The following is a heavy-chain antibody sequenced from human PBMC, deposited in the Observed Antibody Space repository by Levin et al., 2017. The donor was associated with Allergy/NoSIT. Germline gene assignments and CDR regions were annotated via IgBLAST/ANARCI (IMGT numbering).Heavy chain of an antibody. D-gene: IGHD2-15*01. Sequence: SSETLSLTCTVSGGSISSGDFYWSWIRQHPGKGLEWIGYIYSSASTYYNPSLKSRVTISVDTSKNQFSLKLSSVTAADTAVYYCARTYTLGYCSGGGCFDAFDIWGQGTMVTVSP. V-gene: IGHV4-31*03. J-gene: IGHJ3*02. CDR2: IYSSAST. CDR1: GGSISSGDFY. CDR3: ARTYTLGYCSGGGCFDAFDI.